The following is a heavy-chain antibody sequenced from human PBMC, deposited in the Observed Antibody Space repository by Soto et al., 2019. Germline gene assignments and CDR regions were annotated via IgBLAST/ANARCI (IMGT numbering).Heavy chain of an antibody. J-gene: IGHJ3*02. CDR2: ILYCGST. CDR3: ARETLDYYDSSGWHAFDI. CDR1: VTSIRSCRYN. D-gene: IGHD3-22*01. Sequence: SAALSRTSRFCVTSIRSCRYNWGWLRRPPGKGLEWIGAILYCGSTFYNPSLPSRVTISVDTSKNQFSLKLSSVTAADTAVYYCARETLDYYDSSGWHAFDIWGQGTMVS. V-gene: IGHV4-39*01.